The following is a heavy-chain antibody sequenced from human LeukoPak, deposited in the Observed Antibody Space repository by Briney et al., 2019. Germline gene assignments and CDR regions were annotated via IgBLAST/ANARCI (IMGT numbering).Heavy chain of an antibody. CDR1: GFTFSSYG. CDR3: AKGEPVDTAMVHRYAFDI. D-gene: IGHD5-18*01. CDR2: ISYDGSNK. V-gene: IGHV3-30*18. Sequence: GGSLRLSCAASGFTFSSYGMHWVRQAPGKGLEWVAVISYDGSNKYYADSVKGRFTISRDNSKNTLYLQMNSLRAEDTAVYYCAKGEPVDTAMVHRYAFDIWGQGTMVTVSS. J-gene: IGHJ3*02.